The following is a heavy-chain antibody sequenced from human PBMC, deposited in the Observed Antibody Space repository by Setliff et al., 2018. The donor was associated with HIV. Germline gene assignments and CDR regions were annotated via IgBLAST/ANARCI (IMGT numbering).Heavy chain of an antibody. D-gene: IGHD3-22*01. V-gene: IGHV4-59*08. CDR3: ARQHYYDSSGRNLMDV. Sequence: SETLSLTCTVSGGSISDYYWSWIRQPPGKGLEWIGYIYYSGSTNYNPSLKNRVTISIDTSKNQFSLKLSSVTAADTAVYYCARQHYYDSSGRNLMDVWGKGTTVTVSS. J-gene: IGHJ6*03. CDR1: GGSISDYY. CDR2: IYYSGST.